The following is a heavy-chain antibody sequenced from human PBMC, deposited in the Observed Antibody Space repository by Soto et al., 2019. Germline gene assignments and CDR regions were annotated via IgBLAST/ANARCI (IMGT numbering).Heavy chain of an antibody. CDR3: ARYYYDSIGYYYAIDY. V-gene: IGHV3-20*04. Sequence: GGSLRLSCAASGFTFDDYGMSWVRQAPGKGLEWVSGINWNGGSTGHADSVKGRFTISRDNAKNSLYLQMNSLRAEDTALYYCARYYYDSIGYYYAIDYWGQGTLVTVSS. D-gene: IGHD3-22*01. CDR2: INWNGGST. J-gene: IGHJ4*02. CDR1: GFTFDDYG.